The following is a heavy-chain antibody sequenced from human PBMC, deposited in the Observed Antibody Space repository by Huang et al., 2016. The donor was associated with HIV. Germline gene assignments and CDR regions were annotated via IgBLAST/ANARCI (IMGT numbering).Heavy chain of an antibody. CDR1: GGSVSGYY. CDR2: INHGGNT. V-gene: IGHV4-34*01. D-gene: IGHD3-10*01. Sequence: QVQLQQWGAGLLKPSETLSLTCGVFGGSVSGYYWSWIRQPPGKGLEWIGEINHGGNTNYNPSLERRVTISVDTSKNHFSLKRRSVTAADTAVYYCARVWDYYGSGSYSPYFDYWGQGTLVTVSS. J-gene: IGHJ4*02. CDR3: ARVWDYYGSGSYSPYFDY.